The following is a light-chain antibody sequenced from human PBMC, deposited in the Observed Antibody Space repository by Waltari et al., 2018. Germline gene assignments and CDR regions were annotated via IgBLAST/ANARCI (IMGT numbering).Light chain of an antibody. J-gene: IGLJ1*01. CDR1: TLGDRF. CDR3: QAWDSSIAV. Sequence: SYELTQPPSVSVSPGQTASITCSGHTLGDRFVSWYQQKPGQAPVLVIYQDTKRPSGTPPKFSGSTSGNTATLSISGTKAVDEADYYCQAWDSSIAVFGPGTRVTVL. CDR2: QDT. V-gene: IGLV3-1*01.